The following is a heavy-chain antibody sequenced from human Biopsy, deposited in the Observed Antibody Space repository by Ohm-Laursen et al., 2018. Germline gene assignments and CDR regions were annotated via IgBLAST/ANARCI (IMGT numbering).Heavy chain of an antibody. D-gene: IGHD1-14*01. CDR1: GFSLTNYT. CDR3: ARGRSHLLPDHDWFDP. V-gene: IGHV3-21*06. Sequence: GSLRLSCAASGFSLTNYTINWVRQAPGKGLEWVSSISRSTSHILYAETLKGRFTSSRDNAKNSVYLQMNGLRVEDTAVYYCARGRSHLLPDHDWFDPWGRGTLVTVSS. J-gene: IGHJ5*02. CDR2: ISRSTSHI.